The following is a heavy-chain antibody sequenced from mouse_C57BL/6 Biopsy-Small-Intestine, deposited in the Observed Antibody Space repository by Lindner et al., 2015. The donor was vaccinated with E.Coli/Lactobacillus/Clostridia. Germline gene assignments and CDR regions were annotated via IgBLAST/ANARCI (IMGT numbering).Heavy chain of an antibody. CDR2: INPNYGTT. Sequence: VQLQESGPELVKPGASVKISCKASGYSFTDYNMNWVKQSNGKSLEWIGVINPNYGTTSYNQKFKGKATLTVDQSSSTAYMQPNSLTSEDSAVYYCAREEYGSLYAMDYWGQGTSVTVSS. CDR3: AREEYGSLYAMDY. D-gene: IGHD1-1*01. V-gene: IGHV1-39*01. CDR1: GYSFTDYN. J-gene: IGHJ4*01.